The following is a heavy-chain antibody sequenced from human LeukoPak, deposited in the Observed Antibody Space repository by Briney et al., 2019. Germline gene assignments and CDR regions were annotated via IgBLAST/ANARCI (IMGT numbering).Heavy chain of an antibody. CDR2: FYYSGTS. V-gene: IGHV4-39*07. CDR3: ARSYDILTGYYHNWFDP. J-gene: IGHJ5*02. Sequence: SETLSLTCTVSGDSITSGSYYWGWVRQPPGKGLEWIGSFYYSGTSYYNPSLKSQVTMSADTSKNQLSLELRSVTAADTAVYYCARSYDILTGYYHNWFDPWGQGTLVTVSS. CDR1: GDSITSGSYY. D-gene: IGHD3-9*01.